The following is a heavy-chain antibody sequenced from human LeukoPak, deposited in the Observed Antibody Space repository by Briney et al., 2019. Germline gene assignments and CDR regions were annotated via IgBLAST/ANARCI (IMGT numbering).Heavy chain of an antibody. CDR1: GGSISSYY. V-gene: IGHV4-59*01. CDR2: VYYSGST. J-gene: IGHJ4*02. CDR3: ARSELLWFGGVNSGFDY. Sequence: SETLSLTCTVSGGSISSYYWSWIRQPPGKGLEWIGYVYYSGSTNYNPSLKSRVTISIDTSRTQISLKLSSVTAADTAVYYCARSELLWFGGVNSGFDYWGQGTLVTVSS. D-gene: IGHD3-10*01.